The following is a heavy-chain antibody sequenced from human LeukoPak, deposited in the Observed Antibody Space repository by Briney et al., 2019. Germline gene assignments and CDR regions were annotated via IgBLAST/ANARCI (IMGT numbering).Heavy chain of an antibody. CDR1: GGSISSGDYY. J-gene: IGHJ6*02. V-gene: IGHV4-61*08. CDR3: ARSPPLNDILTGYYTLGYYYGMDV. Sequence: SETLSLTCTVSGGSISSGDYYWSWIRQPPGKGLEWIGYIYYSGSTNYNPSLKSRVTISVDTSKNQFSLKLSSVTVADTAVYYCARSPPLNDILTGYYTLGYYYGMDVWGQGTTVTVSS. D-gene: IGHD3-9*01. CDR2: IYYSGST.